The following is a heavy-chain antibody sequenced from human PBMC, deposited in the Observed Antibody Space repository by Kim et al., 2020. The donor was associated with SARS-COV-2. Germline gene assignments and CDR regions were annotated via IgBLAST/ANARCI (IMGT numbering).Heavy chain of an antibody. V-gene: IGHV3-23*01. CDR3: AEDGALRMVRGPKWFDP. Sequence: VKGRFTVTRDNSKNTLDLQMNSLRAEDTAVYYCAEDGALRMVRGPKWFDPWGQGTLVTVSS. J-gene: IGHJ5*02. D-gene: IGHD3-10*01.